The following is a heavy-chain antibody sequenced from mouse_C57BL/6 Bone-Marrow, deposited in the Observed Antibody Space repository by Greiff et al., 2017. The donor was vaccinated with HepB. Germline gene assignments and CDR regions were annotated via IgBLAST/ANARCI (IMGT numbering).Heavy chain of an antibody. J-gene: IGHJ1*03. CDR2: IYPGGGYT. D-gene: IGHD4-1*01. CDR1: GYTLTNYW. V-gene: IGHV1-63*01. CDR3: ARFELGPYWYFDV. Sequence: QVQLQQSGAELVRPGTSVKMSCKASGYTLTNYWIGWAKQRPGHGLEWIGDIYPGGGYTNYNEKFKGKATLTADKSSSTSYMQFSSLTSEDSAISYGARFELGPYWYFDVWGTGTTITVSS.